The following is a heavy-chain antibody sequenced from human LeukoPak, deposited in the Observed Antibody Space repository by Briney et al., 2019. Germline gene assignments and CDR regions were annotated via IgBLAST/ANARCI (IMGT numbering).Heavy chain of an antibody. J-gene: IGHJ4*02. D-gene: IGHD3-22*01. V-gene: IGHV4-31*03. Sequence: SETLSLTCTVSGGSISSSSYYWSWVRQYPGTGLEWIGYICFSGSTYYNPSLKSRVTISVDTSKNQFSLNLSSVTAADTAVYYCAKTDSSGYLIDYWGQGTLVTVSS. CDR3: AKTDSSGYLIDY. CDR1: GGSISSSSYY. CDR2: ICFSGST.